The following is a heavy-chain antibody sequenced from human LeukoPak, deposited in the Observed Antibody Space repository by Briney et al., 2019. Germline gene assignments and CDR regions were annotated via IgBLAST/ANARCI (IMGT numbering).Heavy chain of an antibody. D-gene: IGHD3-10*01. Sequence: PGGSLRLSCAASGFTFSDYYMSWIRQAPGKGLEWVSYISSSGSTIYYADSVKGRFTISRDNAKNSLYLQMNSLRAEDTAVYYCAKVSQWFGELSCPDYWGQGTLVTVSS. J-gene: IGHJ4*02. V-gene: IGHV3-11*04. CDR3: AKVSQWFGELSCPDY. CDR2: ISSSGSTI. CDR1: GFTFSDYY.